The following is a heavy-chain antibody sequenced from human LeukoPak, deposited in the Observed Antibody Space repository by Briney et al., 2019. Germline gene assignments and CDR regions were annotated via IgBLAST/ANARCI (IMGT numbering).Heavy chain of an antibody. CDR1: GYSFTSYW. CDR2: IYPGDSDT. CDR3: ARLSGSYSGYYYYYMDV. J-gene: IGHJ6*03. D-gene: IGHD1-26*01. Sequence: GESLKISCKGSGYSFTSYWIGWVRQMPGKGLEWMGIIYPGDSDTRYSPSFQGQVTISADKSISTAYLQWSSLKASDTAMYYCARLSGSYSGYYYYYMDVWGKGTTVTVSS. V-gene: IGHV5-51*01.